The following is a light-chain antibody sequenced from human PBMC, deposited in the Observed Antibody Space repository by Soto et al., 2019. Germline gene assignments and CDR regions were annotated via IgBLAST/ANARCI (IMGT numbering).Light chain of an antibody. CDR2: RAN. Sequence: QSVLTQPPSASGTPGQRVTISCSGSNSNVGSYYVYWYQQLPGTAPKLLIYRANQRPSGVPDRFSGSKSGTSASLAISGLRSEDEADYSCASWDDSLSGVVFGGGTKLTVL. J-gene: IGLJ2*01. V-gene: IGLV1-47*01. CDR1: NSNVGSYY. CDR3: ASWDDSLSGVV.